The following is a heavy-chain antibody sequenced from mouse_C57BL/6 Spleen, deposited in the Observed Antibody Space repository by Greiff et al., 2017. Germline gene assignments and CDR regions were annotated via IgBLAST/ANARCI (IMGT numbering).Heavy chain of an antibody. CDR3: ARSWLPNYYAMDY. CDR2: FHPYNDDT. D-gene: IGHD2-2*01. V-gene: IGHV1-47*01. J-gene: IGHJ4*01. Sequence: VKLQESGAELVKPGASVKMSCKASGYTFTTYPIEWMKQNHGKSLEWIGNFHPYNDDTKYNEKFKGKATLTVEKSSSTVYLELSRLTSDDSAVYYCARSWLPNYYAMDYWGQGTSVTVSS. CDR1: GYTFTTYP.